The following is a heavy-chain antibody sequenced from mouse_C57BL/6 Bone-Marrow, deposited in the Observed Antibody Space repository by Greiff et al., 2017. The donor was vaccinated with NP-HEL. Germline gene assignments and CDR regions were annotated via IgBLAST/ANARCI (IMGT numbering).Heavy chain of an antibody. CDR1: GYTFTSYW. Sequence: VQLQQPGAELVRPGSSVKLSCKASGYTFTSYWMHWVKQRPIQGLEWIGNIDPSDSETHYNQKFKDKATLTVDKSSSTAYMQLSSLTSEDSAVYYCARAHGRSARWYFDVWGTGTTVTVSS. CDR2: IDPSDSET. J-gene: IGHJ1*03. V-gene: IGHV1-52*01. D-gene: IGHD1-1*01. CDR3: ARAHGRSARWYFDV.